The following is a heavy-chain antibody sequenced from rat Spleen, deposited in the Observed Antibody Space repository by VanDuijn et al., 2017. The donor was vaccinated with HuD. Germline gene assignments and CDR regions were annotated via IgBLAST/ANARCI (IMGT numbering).Heavy chain of an antibody. CDR3: TRDRILRSTGFDY. Sequence: EVQLVESGGGLVQPGNSLKLSCAASGFTFSDYAMAWVRQSPKKGLEWVATINYDGSSIYYRDSVKGRFTVSRDNAKSSLYLQMDSLRSEDSATYYCTRDRILRSTGFDYWGQGVMVTVSS. V-gene: IGHV5S10*01. CDR2: INYDGSSI. D-gene: IGHD1-6*01. J-gene: IGHJ2*01. CDR1: GFTFSDYA.